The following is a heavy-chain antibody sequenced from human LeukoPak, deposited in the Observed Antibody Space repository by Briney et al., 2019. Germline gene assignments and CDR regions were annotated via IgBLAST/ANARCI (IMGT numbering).Heavy chain of an antibody. Sequence: QPGGSLRLSCEASGFTFSPYSMNWVRQAPGKGLEWVSYISSGSSSIYYADSVKGRFTVSRDNAKNSLYLQMNSLRDEDTAVYYCARGDQNAFDIWGQGTMVTVSS. V-gene: IGHV3-48*02. J-gene: IGHJ3*02. D-gene: IGHD2-2*01. CDR1: GFTFSPYS. CDR2: ISSGSSSI. CDR3: ARGDQNAFDI.